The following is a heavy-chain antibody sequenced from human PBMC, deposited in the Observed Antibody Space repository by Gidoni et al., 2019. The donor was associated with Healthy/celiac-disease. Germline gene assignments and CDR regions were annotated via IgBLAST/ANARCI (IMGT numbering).Heavy chain of an antibody. CDR3: ARDGDYYDSSGYQGS. CDR2: IYYSGST. Sequence: QVQLQESGPGLVKPSQTLSLTFTVPGGSISRAGYYWSWIRQHPGKGLEWIGYIYYSGSTYYNPSLKSRVTISVDTSKNQFSLKLSSVTAADTAVYYCARDGDYYDSSGYQGSWGQGTLVTVSS. V-gene: IGHV4-31*03. CDR1: GGSISRAGYY. D-gene: IGHD3-22*01. J-gene: IGHJ4*02.